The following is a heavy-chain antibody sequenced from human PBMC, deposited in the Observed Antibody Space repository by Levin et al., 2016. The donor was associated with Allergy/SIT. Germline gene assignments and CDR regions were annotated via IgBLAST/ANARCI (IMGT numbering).Heavy chain of an antibody. CDR2: IYESGSS. D-gene: IGHD6-19*01. CDR1: GGSIGSYF. CDR3: ARHPFSSGWSYAYFDY. J-gene: IGHJ4*02. Sequence: SETLSLTCTVSGGSIGSYFWSWIRQPPGKPLQWIGYIYESGSSDYNPSLMSRVSMSVDTSKNQFSLELSSVTAADTAIYYCARHPFSSGWSYAYFDYWGQGALVTVSS. V-gene: IGHV4-59*01.